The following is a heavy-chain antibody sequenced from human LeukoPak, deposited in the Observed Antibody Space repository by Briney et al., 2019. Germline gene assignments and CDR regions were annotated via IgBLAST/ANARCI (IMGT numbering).Heavy chain of an antibody. J-gene: IGHJ3*02. D-gene: IGHD3-10*01. V-gene: IGHV3-30-3*01. Sequence: TGRSLRLSCAASGFTFSSYAMHWVRQAPGKGLEWVADISYDGSNKYYADSVKGRFTISRDNSKNTLYLQMNSLRAEDTAVYYCARDVSGVGAFDIWGQGTVVTVSS. CDR2: ISYDGSNK. CDR1: GFTFSSYA. CDR3: ARDVSGVGAFDI.